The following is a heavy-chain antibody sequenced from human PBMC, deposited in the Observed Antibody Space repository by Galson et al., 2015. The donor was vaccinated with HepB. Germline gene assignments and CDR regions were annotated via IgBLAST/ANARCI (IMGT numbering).Heavy chain of an antibody. J-gene: IGHJ4*02. Sequence: SLRLSCAASGFTFSDYYMTWIRQAPGKGLEWVSDISNTDGYTKYADSVKGRFTISRDNAKNSLYLQMNSLRHEDTAVYYCARLFQNYDGSGYPDYWGQGTLVTVSS. D-gene: IGHD3-22*01. V-gene: IGHV3-11*06. CDR1: GFTFSDYY. CDR2: ISNTDGYT. CDR3: ARLFQNYDGSGYPDY.